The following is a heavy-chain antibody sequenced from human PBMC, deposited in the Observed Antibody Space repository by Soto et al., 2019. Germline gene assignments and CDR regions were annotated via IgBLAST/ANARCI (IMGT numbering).Heavy chain of an antibody. CDR2: VSCTGST. D-gene: IGHD2-2*02. CDR1: GASVTSAGYY. V-gene: IGHV4-61*08. Sequence: QLQESGPGLVRPSETLSLICTVSGASVTSAGYYWSWIRQPPGKGLGWIGYVSCTGSTIYDSALKSRVTMSLDMPKNQFSLRLDSLTAADTAVYYCARYCSNTNCYMLDYWGQGTLVTASS. J-gene: IGHJ4*02. CDR3: ARYCSNTNCYMLDY.